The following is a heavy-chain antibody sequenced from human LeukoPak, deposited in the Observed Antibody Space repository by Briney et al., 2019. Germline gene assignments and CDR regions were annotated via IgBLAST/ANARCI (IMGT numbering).Heavy chain of an antibody. Sequence: PGGSLRLSCAASGFTFSDAWMSWVRQAPGKGLEWVGRIKRKTDGGTADYAAPVQGRFTISRDDSKNTLYLQMNSLKTGDTAVYYCTIDRHYDSSGYRPGDFQHWGQGTLVTVSS. CDR3: TIDRHYDSSGYRPGDFQH. J-gene: IGHJ1*01. CDR2: IKRKTDGGTA. D-gene: IGHD3-22*01. V-gene: IGHV3-15*01. CDR1: GFTFSDAW.